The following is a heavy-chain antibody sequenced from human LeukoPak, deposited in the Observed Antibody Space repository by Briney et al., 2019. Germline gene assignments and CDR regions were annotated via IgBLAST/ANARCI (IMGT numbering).Heavy chain of an antibody. CDR2: ISGSGGST. CDR1: GFTFSSYA. CDR3: GKECSSTTCYP. J-gene: IGHJ4*02. Sequence: PGGSLRLSCAASGFTFSSYAMSWVRQAPGKGLEWVSAISGSGGSTYYADSVKGRFTISRDNSKNTLHLQMNSLRAEDTAIYYCGKECSSTTCYPWGQGTQVTVSS. D-gene: IGHD2-2*01. V-gene: IGHV3-23*01.